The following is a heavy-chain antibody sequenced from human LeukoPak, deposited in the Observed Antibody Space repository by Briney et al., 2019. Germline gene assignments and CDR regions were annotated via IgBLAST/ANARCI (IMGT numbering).Heavy chain of an antibody. CDR3: AQRKSSSWYN. D-gene: IGHD6-13*01. Sequence: SGPTLVHPTQTLTLTCTFSGFSLSTSKGGVGWIRQPPGKALEWLTPIYWDDDKRYSPSLRSRLTITKDTSKNQVVLTMTNMSPVDTATYYCAQRKSSSWYNWGQGTLVTVSS. CDR1: GFSLSTSKGG. CDR2: IYWDDDK. V-gene: IGHV2-5*02. J-gene: IGHJ4*02.